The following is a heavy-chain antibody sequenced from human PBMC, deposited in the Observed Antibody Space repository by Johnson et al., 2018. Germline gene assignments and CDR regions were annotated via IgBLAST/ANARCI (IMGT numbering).Heavy chain of an antibody. Sequence: QVQLVESWGGVVQPGNSXRLSCAASGFTLSSYTIHWVRQGPVKGLEWVARISHDGTKTNYADSVHGRFTSSEDNSRNTLYPQMNSLRAEETAVYYCARDSVAFHGTTYPHYYYMDVWGKGTTVTVSS. V-gene: IGHV3-30-3*01. CDR3: ARDSVAFHGTTYPHYYYMDV. D-gene: IGHD1-1*01. CDR1: GFTLSSYT. J-gene: IGHJ6*03. CDR2: ISHDGTKT.